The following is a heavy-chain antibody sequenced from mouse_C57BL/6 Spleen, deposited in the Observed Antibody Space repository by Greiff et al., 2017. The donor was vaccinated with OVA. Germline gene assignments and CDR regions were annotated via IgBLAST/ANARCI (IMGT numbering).Heavy chain of an antibody. CDR1: GYTFTSYW. V-gene: IGHV1-69*01. CDR3: VRDGYFDV. CDR2: IDPSDSYT. D-gene: IGHD1-1*01. J-gene: IGHJ1*03. Sequence: QVQLQQPGAELVMPGASVKLSCKASGYTFTSYWMHWVKQRPGQGLEWIGEIDPSDSYTNYNQKFKGKSTLTVDKSSSTAYMQLSSLTSEDSAVYYCVRDGYFDVWGTGTTVTVSS.